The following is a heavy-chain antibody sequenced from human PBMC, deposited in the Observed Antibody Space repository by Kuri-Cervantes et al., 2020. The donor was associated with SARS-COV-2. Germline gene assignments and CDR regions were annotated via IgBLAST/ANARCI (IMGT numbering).Heavy chain of an antibody. V-gene: IGHV3-33*01. CDR3: ASDFWSGYYTLGSRVGY. CDR1: GFTFSSYG. CDR2: IWYDGSNK. D-gene: IGHD3-3*01. J-gene: IGHJ4*02. Sequence: GGSLRLSCAASGFTFSSYGMHWVRQAPGKGLEWVAVIWYDGSNKYYADSVKGRFTISRGNFKNTLYLQMNSLRAEDTAVYYCASDFWSGYYTLGSRVGYWGQGTLVTVSS.